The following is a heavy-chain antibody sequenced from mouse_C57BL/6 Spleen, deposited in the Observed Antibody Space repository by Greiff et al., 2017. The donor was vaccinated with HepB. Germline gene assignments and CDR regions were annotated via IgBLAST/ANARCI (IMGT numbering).Heavy chain of an antibody. CDR3: ARYWDDYDEGYFDV. CDR1: GFTFTDYY. Sequence: DVHLVESGGGLVQPGGSLSLSCAASGFTFTDYYMSWVRQPPGKALEWLGFIRNKANGYTTEYSASVKGRFTISRDNSQSILYLQMNALRAEDSATYYCARYWDDYDEGYFDVWGTGTTVTVSS. CDR2: IRNKANGYTT. J-gene: IGHJ1*03. V-gene: IGHV7-3*01. D-gene: IGHD2-4*01.